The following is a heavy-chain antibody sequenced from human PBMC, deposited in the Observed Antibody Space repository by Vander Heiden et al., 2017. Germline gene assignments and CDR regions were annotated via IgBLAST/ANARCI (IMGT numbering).Heavy chain of an antibody. V-gene: IGHV3-33*01. D-gene: IGHD6-19*01. CDR1: GLTFKTHG. CDR3: ARAGSDIAVAGPFDF. Sequence: QVQLVESGGGVVQSGRSPRLSCAASGLTFKTHGMHWVRQAPGKGLEWLAIIWYDGNTKDYADSVKGRFTISRDNSKNTLYLEMSSLRVEDTAIYYCARAGSDIAVAGPFDFWGQGTLVTVSS. CDR2: IWYDGNTK. J-gene: IGHJ4*02.